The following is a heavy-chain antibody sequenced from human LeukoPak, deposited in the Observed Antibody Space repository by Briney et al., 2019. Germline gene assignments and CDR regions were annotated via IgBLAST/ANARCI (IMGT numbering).Heavy chain of an antibody. Sequence: GGSLRLSCAASGFIFSTYDMHWVRQAPGKGLEWVAVISYDRSNKYYADSVKGRFTISRDNSKNTLYLQMNSLRAEDTAVYYCAKSYYDFWSGYYQTFDYWGQGTLVTVSS. D-gene: IGHD3-3*01. J-gene: IGHJ4*02. CDR1: GFIFSTYD. CDR2: ISYDRSNK. CDR3: AKSYYDFWSGYYQTFDY. V-gene: IGHV3-30*18.